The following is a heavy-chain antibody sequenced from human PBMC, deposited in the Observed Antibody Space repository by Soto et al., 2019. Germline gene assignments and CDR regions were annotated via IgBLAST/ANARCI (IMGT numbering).Heavy chain of an antibody. Sequence: EVQLLESGGGLVQPGGSLRISCAASGFTFSTYALTWVRQPPGKGLEWVSAITGSGAPANYADSVKGRFTISRDNSKNPRYLQMSSRTAEDTAVYFGAKDPNGDYVGAFDFWGRGTLVTVSS. V-gene: IGHV3-23*01. CDR2: ITGSGAPA. J-gene: IGHJ3*01. D-gene: IGHD2-8*01. CDR1: GFTFSTYA. CDR3: AKDPNGDYVGAFDF.